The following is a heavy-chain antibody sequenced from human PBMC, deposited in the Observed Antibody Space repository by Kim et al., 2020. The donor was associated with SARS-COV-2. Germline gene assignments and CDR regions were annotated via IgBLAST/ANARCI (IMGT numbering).Heavy chain of an antibody. Sequence: ASVKVSCKASGYTFIGYYMHWVRQAPGQGLEWMGWINPNSGGTNYAQKFQGWVTMTRDTSISTAYMELSRLRSDDTAVYYCAREIAAANGTYYYGMDVWGQGTTVTVSS. J-gene: IGHJ6*02. CDR3: AREIAAANGTYYYGMDV. CDR2: INPNSGGT. V-gene: IGHV1-2*04. D-gene: IGHD6-13*01. CDR1: GYTFIGYY.